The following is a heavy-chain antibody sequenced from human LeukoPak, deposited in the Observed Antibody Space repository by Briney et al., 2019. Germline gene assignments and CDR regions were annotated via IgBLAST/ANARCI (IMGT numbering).Heavy chain of an antibody. CDR2: IYPGDSDT. Sequence: HGESLKISCKGSGYSFTSYWIGWVRQMPGKGLEWMGIIYPGDSDTRYSPSFQGQVSISADKSINTAYLQWSTLKASDTAMYYCARGYYYDSSGYPDYWGQGTQVTISS. CDR3: ARGYYYDSSGYPDY. V-gene: IGHV5-51*01. D-gene: IGHD3-22*01. CDR1: GYSFTSYW. J-gene: IGHJ4*02.